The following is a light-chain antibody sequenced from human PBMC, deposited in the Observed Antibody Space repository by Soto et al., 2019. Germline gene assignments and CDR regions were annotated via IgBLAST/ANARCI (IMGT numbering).Light chain of an antibody. CDR2: AAS. CDR3: RQHDSFPIT. V-gene: IGKV1-8*01. J-gene: IGKJ5*01. Sequence: ASRMTQSPSSFSASTGDRVTITCRASQGISSYLAWYQQKPGKAPKLLIYAASTLQSGVPSRFSGSGSGTDFTLTISCLQSEDSATYYCRQHDSFPITFGQGTRLEIK. CDR1: QGISSY.